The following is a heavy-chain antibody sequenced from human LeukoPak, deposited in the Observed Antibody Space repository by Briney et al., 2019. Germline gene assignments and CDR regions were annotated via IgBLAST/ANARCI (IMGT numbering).Heavy chain of an antibody. CDR2: IYYTGST. J-gene: IGHJ3*02. CDR1: GGSISSYY. V-gene: IGHV4-59*08. D-gene: IGHD5-18*01. Sequence: SETLSLTCNVSGGSISSYYWSWIRQPPGKGLEWIGYIYYTGSTKYNPSLKNRVTISVDTSKNQFSLKLRPVTAADTAVYYCARHDEVYSYDAFDIWGQGTMVTVSS. CDR3: ARHDEVYSYDAFDI.